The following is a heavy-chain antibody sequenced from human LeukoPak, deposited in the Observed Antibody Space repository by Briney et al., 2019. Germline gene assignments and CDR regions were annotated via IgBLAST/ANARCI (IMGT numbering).Heavy chain of an antibody. J-gene: IGHJ4*02. CDR1: GFTFVDYL. CDR2: INWSGGSK. V-gene: IGHV3-20*04. Sequence: GGSLRLSCAASGFTFVDYLMSWVRQAPGKGLDWVSGINWSGGSKGYADSVKGLFTISRDNAKNYLYLQMNSLRADDTDLYYCARDPGGYVAYFDYWGQGTLVTVSS. D-gene: IGHD6-25*01. CDR3: ARDPGGYVAYFDY.